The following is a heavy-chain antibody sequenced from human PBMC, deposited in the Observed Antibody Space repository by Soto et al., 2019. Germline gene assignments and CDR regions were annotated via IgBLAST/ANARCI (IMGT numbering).Heavy chain of an antibody. D-gene: IGHD3-16*01. Sequence: SLRLSCAASGFSLSPYWMHWVRQVPGRGLEWVARLSSDGFGAAYADSVKGRFFISRDIARNTLSLQMNSLRADDTAVYYCARDLGGPDYWGRGTSVTVSS. V-gene: IGHV3-74*03. CDR2: LSSDGFGA. J-gene: IGHJ4*02. CDR1: GFSLSPYW. CDR3: ARDLGGPDY.